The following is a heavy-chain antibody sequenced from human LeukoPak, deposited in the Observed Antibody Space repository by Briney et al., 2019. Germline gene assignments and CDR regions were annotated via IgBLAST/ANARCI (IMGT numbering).Heavy chain of an antibody. Sequence: ASVKVSCKASGYTFASFDINWVRQATGQGLEWMGWMNPNSGDTGYAQKFQGRVTMTRDTSISTAYLGLSSLRSDDTAVYYCARGRGSRSSDCWGQGTLVTVSS. J-gene: IGHJ4*02. D-gene: IGHD6-13*01. CDR3: ARGRGSRSSDC. V-gene: IGHV1-8*01. CDR2: MNPNSGDT. CDR1: GYTFASFD.